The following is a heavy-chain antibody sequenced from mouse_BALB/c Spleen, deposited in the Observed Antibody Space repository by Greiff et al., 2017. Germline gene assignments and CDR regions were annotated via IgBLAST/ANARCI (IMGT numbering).Heavy chain of an antibody. CDR1: GFTFSSYT. J-gene: IGHJ2*01. V-gene: IGHV5-6-4*01. Sequence: EVQGVESGGGLVKPGGSLKLSCAASGFTFSSYTMSWVRQTPEKRLEWVATISSGGSYTYYPDSVKGRFTISRDNAKNTLYLQMSSLKSEDTAMYYCTRGDLLYYFDYWGQGTTLTVSS. CDR2: ISSGGSYT. CDR3: TRGDLLYYFDY.